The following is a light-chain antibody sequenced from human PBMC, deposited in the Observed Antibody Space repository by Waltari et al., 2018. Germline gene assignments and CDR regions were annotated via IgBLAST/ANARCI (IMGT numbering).Light chain of an antibody. V-gene: IGLV10-54*04. CDR3: STWDSSLSGWV. CDR1: SNNVGNLG. CDR2: RNT. J-gene: IGLJ3*02. Sequence: QAGLTQPPSVSKALRQTATLTCTGNSNNVGNLGAAWLQQHQGHPPKLASYRNTARPSGISERFSASRSGNTASLTIAGLEAEDEADYYCSTWDSSLSGWVFGGGTKLTVL.